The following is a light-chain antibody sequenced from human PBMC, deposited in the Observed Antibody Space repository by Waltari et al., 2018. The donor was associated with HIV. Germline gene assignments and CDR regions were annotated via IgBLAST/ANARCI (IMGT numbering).Light chain of an antibody. J-gene: IGKJ1*01. CDR2: RAS. CDR3: QHYNNYPWT. CDR1: QSISNW. V-gene: IGKV1-5*03. Sequence: DIQMTQSPSTLSASVGDRVTLTCRASQSISNWLAWYQQKPGKAPKLLIYRASTLESGVPSRFSGSGSGTDFTLTISSLQPDDFATYFCQHYNNYPWTFGQGTKVETK.